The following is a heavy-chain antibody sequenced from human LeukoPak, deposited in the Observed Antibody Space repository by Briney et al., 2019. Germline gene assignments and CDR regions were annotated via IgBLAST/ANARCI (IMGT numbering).Heavy chain of an antibody. CDR1: GGTFSSYG. V-gene: IGHV1-69*13. J-gene: IGHJ6*02. D-gene: IGHD4-11*01. CDR2: IIPIFGTV. Sequence: SVKVSCKASGGTFSSYGISWVRQAPGQGLEWMGGIIPIFGTVNYAQKFQGRVTITADESTSTAYMELSSLRSEDTAVYYCARDKTVTGYYGMDVWGQGTTVTVSS. CDR3: ARDKTVTGYYGMDV.